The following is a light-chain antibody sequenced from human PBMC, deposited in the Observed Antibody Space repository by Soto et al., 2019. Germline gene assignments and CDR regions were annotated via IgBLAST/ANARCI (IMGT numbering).Light chain of an antibody. Sequence: DIQMTQSPSSVSASVGDTVTITCRASQGISTWLAWYQQKPGKAPKLLICDASRLQSGVPSRFSGSGSVTDFTLTISSLQPEDFAIYYCQQASSFPWTFGQGTKVEI. V-gene: IGKV1-12*01. CDR1: QGISTW. CDR2: DAS. J-gene: IGKJ1*01. CDR3: QQASSFPWT.